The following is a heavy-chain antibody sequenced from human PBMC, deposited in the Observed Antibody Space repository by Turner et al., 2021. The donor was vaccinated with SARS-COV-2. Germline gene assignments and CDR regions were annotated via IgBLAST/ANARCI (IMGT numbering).Heavy chain of an antibody. D-gene: IGHD3-22*01. CDR3: AGEEVVFRASHTLYYYGMDV. V-gene: IGHV4-39*01. CDR1: GGAISSSSYY. J-gene: IGHJ6*02. Sequence: QLQLQESGPGLVKPSETLSLTCTVSGGAISSSSYYWGWIRQPPGKGLEWIGSIYYSGSTYNNPYLKSRVTIPVDTSKNQFSLKLSSVTAADTAVYYCAGEEVVFRASHTLYYYGMDVWGQGTTVTVSS. CDR2: IYYSGST.